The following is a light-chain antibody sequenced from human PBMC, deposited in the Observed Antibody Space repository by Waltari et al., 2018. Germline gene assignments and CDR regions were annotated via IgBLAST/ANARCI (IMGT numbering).Light chain of an antibody. CDR2: GAS. CDR1: QSVSSSY. J-gene: IGKJ1*01. CDR3: QQYGSSPWT. Sequence: MVLTQSPGTLSLSPGERATLSCRASQSVSSSYLAWYQQKPGQAPRVLIHGASNRATGIPDRFSGSGSGTDFTLTISRLEPEDFAVYYCQQYGSSPWTFGQGTKVEIK. V-gene: IGKV3-20*01.